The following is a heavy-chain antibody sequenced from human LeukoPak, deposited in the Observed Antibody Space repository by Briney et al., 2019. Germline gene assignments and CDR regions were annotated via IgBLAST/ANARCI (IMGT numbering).Heavy chain of an antibody. CDR3: AKELSYYNSSGYYYGRSPFDY. V-gene: IGHV3-23*01. CDR2: LTGYGVST. Sequence: GGSLRLSWASSAFTFSIYAMSWVRQAPGKGLAGVSALTGYGVSTYYADSVKGRFTIYRDESKNTLYLQMNSLRAEDTAVYYCAKELSYYNSSGYYYGRSPFDYWGQGTLVTVSS. CDR1: AFTFSIYA. D-gene: IGHD3-22*01. J-gene: IGHJ4*02.